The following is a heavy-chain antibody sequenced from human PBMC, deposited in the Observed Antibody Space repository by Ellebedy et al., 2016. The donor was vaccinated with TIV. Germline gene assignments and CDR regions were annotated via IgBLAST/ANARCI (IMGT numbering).Heavy chain of an antibody. J-gene: IGHJ6*02. CDR3: ARKVLGGQGDMDV. CDR1: GFTFRSYA. V-gene: IGHV3-33*08. CDR2: IWSDGSLN. Sequence: PGGSLRLSCAASGFTFRSYAMHRVRQAPGKGLEWVALIWSDGSLNYYADSGKGRFTLSRDSSKNTLYLQMNSLRADDTALYYCARKVLGGQGDMDVWGQGTAVTVSS. D-gene: IGHD4/OR15-4a*01.